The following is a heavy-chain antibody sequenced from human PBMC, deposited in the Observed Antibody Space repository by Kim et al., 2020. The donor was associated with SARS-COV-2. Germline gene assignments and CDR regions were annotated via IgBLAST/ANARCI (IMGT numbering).Heavy chain of an antibody. D-gene: IGHD3-10*01. J-gene: IGHJ4*02. CDR3: AKDWNTYYYGSANY. V-gene: IGHV3-23*01. Sequence: ACSVKGRFTNSRDNSKTALYLEMNSLRAEDTAVYYCAKDWNTYYYGSANYWGQGTLVTVSS.